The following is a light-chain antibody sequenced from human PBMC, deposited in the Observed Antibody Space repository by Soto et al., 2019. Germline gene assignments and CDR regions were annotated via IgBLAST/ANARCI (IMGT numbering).Light chain of an antibody. J-gene: IGKJ5*01. Sequence: ENVLTQSPGTLSLSPGERATLSCRASQTVSSYLTWYQQRPGQAPRLLIYGASKRATGIPDRFSGSGSGTDFTLTISRLVPDDFALYYCQQYGTFPITFCQGPRLEIK. CDR3: QQYGTFPIT. CDR1: QTVSSY. V-gene: IGKV3-20*01. CDR2: GAS.